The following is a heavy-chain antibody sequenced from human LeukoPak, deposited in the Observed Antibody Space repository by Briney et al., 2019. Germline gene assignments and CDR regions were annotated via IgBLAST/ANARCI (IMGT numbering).Heavy chain of an antibody. V-gene: IGHV3-21*01. CDR2: ISSSGSYI. CDR3: AREASLYCSGNDCYWAFDR. D-gene: IGHD2-15*01. Sequence: GGSLRLSCAASGFTFSSYSMNWVRQAPGKGLEWVSSISSSGSYIYYADSVKGRFTISRDNAKNSLYLQINSLRAEDTAVYYCAREASLYCSGNDCYWAFDRWGQGTLVTVSS. J-gene: IGHJ5*02. CDR1: GFTFSSYS.